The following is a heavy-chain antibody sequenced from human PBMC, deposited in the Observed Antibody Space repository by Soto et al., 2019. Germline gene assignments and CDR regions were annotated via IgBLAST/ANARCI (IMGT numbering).Heavy chain of an antibody. CDR3: ARVSVSRTSSAKFDP. J-gene: IGHJ5*02. Sequence: ASVKVSCKASGYTFTSYGISWVRQAPGQGLEWMGWISAYNGNTNYAQKLQGRVTMTTDTSTSTAYMELRSLRSDDTAVYYCARVSVSRTSSAKFDPWGQGTRVTVSS. V-gene: IGHV1-18*04. CDR2: ISAYNGNT. D-gene: IGHD2-2*01. CDR1: GYTFTSYG.